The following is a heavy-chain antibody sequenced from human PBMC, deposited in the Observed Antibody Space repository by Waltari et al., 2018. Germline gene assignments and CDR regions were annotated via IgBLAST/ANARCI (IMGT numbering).Heavy chain of an antibody. J-gene: IGHJ6*04. V-gene: IGHV4-34*01. Sequence: QVRLQQWGAGLLKPSETLSLSCAVYGGSFSGYSWNWVRQPPGKGLEWIGEINHSGTNYNPSLTSRVTISIDTSNNQFSLKVNSVTAADTGVYYCARGFRVGYDQRSLMDVWGKGTPVTVSA. CDR3: ARGFRVGYDQRSLMDV. CDR1: GGSFSGYS. D-gene: IGHD3-16*01. CDR2: INHSGT.